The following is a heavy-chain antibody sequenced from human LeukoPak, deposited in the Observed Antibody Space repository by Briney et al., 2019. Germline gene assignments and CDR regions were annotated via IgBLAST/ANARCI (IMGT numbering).Heavy chain of an antibody. CDR2: VYYSGST. CDR1: GGSISSYY. J-gene: IGHJ4*02. V-gene: IGHV4-59*12. D-gene: IGHD5-24*01. CDR3: ARESGRWLQSTPDY. Sequence: RTSETLSLTCTVSGGSISSYYWSWIRQPPGKGLEWIGYVYYSGSTNYNPSLKSRVTISVDTSKNQFSLKLSSVTAADTAVYYCARESGRWLQSTPDYWGQGTLVTVSS.